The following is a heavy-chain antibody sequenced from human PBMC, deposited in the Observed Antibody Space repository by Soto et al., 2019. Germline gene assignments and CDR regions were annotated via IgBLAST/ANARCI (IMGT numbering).Heavy chain of an antibody. CDR3: ARGPYGDRYFDY. D-gene: IGHD2-21*02. CDR1: GYTFSAYD. J-gene: IGHJ4*02. CDR2: ISPYNGNT. V-gene: IGHV1-18*01. Sequence: ASVKVSCKTSGYTFSAYDIYWVRQAPGQGLEWMGWISPYNGNTNYAQKLQGRVTMTTDTSTSTAYMELRSLRSDDTAVYHCARGPYGDRYFDYWGQGTLVTVSS.